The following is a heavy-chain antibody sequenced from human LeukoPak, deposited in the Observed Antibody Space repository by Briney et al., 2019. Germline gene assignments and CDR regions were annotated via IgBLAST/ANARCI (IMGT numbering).Heavy chain of an antibody. CDR2: INHSGST. CDR3: ARLAFGDYLGYYFDY. Sequence: SETLSLTCAVYGGSFSGYYWSWIRQPPGKGLEWIGEINHSGSTNYNPSLKSRVTISVDTSKNQFSLKLSSVTAADTAVYYCARLAFGDYLGYYFDYWGQGTLVTVSS. V-gene: IGHV4-34*01. CDR1: GGSFSGYY. D-gene: IGHD4-17*01. J-gene: IGHJ4*02.